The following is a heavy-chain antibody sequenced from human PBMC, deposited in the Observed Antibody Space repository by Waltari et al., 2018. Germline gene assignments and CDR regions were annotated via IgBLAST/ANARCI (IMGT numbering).Heavy chain of an antibody. CDR1: GFPFRNYS. J-gene: IGHJ4*02. V-gene: IGHV3-23*01. Sequence: EVRLLESGGGSVQPGGSLRLSCAASGFPFRNYSMSWVRQAPGKGLEWVSRINAGGTDTYYADSVKGRFTISRDNSKNTLYMQMTSLRAEDTAVYYCAKDRGSGLYYYFDYWGQGTLVPVSS. D-gene: IGHD3-16*01. CDR3: AKDRGSGLYYYFDY. CDR2: INAGGTDT.